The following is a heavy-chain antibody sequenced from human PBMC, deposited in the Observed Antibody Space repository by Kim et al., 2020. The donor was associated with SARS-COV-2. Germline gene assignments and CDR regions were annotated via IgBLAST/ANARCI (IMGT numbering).Heavy chain of an antibody. CDR1: GFDFSNYA. V-gene: IGHV3-23*01. CDR3: GKDTEARIAMGGRVDY. Sequence: GGSLRLSCAASGFDFSNYAMNWVRQSPLKGLEWVSGISGNGATTDVADSVKGRFTISRDNSNNTLFLQMNSLRAEDTAAYYCGKDTEARIAMGGRVDYWG. CDR2: ISGNGATT. J-gene: IGHJ4*01. D-gene: IGHD6-19*01.